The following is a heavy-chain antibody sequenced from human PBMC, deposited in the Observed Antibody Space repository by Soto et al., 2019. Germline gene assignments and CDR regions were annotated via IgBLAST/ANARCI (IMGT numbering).Heavy chain of an antibody. J-gene: IGHJ4*02. CDR1: GYTFSGSV. Sequence: QVQLVQSGAEVKKPGASVKVSCKASGYTFSGSVMHWVRQAPGQGLEWMGWINADNRNTKYSQKFQGRVTMTWDTSASTAYMELSSLRSEDTAIYYCASEIDATTATSLDYWGQGTLVTVSS. D-gene: IGHD4-17*01. V-gene: IGHV1-3*01. CDR2: INADNRNT. CDR3: ASEIDATTATSLDY.